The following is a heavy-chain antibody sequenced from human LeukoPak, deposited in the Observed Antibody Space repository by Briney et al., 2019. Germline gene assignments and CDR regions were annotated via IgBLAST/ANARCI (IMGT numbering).Heavy chain of an antibody. J-gene: IGHJ4*02. Sequence: PGGSLRLSCAASGFTFSSYNMNWVRQAPGKGLEWVSYITSSSSMIYYADSVKGRFTISRDNSKNTVYLQMNSLSADDTAIYYCAKDAGNYPYFFDFWGLGTLVTVSS. D-gene: IGHD1-7*01. V-gene: IGHV3-48*01. CDR2: ITSSSSMI. CDR1: GFTFSSYN. CDR3: AKDAGNYPYFFDF.